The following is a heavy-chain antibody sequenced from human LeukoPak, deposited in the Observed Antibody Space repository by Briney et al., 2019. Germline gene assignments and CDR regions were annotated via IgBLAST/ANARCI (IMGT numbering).Heavy chain of an antibody. CDR3: ATDFSGSYRNDAFDI. J-gene: IGHJ3*02. D-gene: IGHD1-26*01. V-gene: IGHV3-23*01. CDR2: ISGSGGST. CDR1: GFTFSSYA. Sequence: GGSLRLSCAASGFTFSSYAMSWVRQAPGKGLEWVSAISGSGGSTYYADSVKGRFTISRDNSKNTLYLQMNSLRAEDTAVYYCATDFSGSYRNDAFDIWGQGTMVTVSS.